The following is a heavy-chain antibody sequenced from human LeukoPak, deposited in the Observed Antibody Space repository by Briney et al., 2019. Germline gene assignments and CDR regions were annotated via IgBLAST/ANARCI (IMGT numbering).Heavy chain of an antibody. Sequence: GGSLRLSCAASGFTFNNYAMSWVRQAPGKGLEWVSSISSSSSYIYYADSVKGRFTISRDNAKNSLYLQMNSPRAEDTAVYYCAMEPSGWNAFDIWGQGTMVTVSS. J-gene: IGHJ3*02. D-gene: IGHD1-14*01. CDR2: ISSSSSYI. CDR1: GFTFNNYA. CDR3: AMEPSGWNAFDI. V-gene: IGHV3-21*01.